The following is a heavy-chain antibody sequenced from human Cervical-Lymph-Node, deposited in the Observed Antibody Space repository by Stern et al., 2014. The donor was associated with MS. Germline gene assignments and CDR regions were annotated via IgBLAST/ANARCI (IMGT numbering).Heavy chain of an antibody. Sequence: QVQLVQSGGAVVQPGRSLRLSCAASGFTFSSYGMHWVCQAPGKGLEWVTVSSYDGNHKYYAASVKGRFAISRDNSKNTLHLQMNSVTPDDTAIYYCARDYEDTSMLFDHWGQGTLVTVSS. CDR1: GFTFSSYG. J-gene: IGHJ4*02. CDR3: ARDYEDTSMLFDH. CDR2: SSYDGNHK. D-gene: IGHD2-8*01. V-gene: IGHV3-30*03.